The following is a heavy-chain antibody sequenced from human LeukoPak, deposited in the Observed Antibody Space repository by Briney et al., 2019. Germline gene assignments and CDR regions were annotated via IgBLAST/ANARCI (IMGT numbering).Heavy chain of an antibody. V-gene: IGHV3-72*01. J-gene: IGHJ4*02. CDR1: GFSLSSYS. Sequence: GGSLRLSCAASGFSLSSYSMSWVRQAPGKGPEWVGRSKNKPNSYSTEYAASVKGRFTISRDVSRSSLFLQMNSLKTEDTAVYYCARVGISLSVIPYYFDYWGQGTLVTVSS. CDR2: SKNKPNSYST. D-gene: IGHD3-3*01. CDR3: ARVGISLSVIPYYFDY.